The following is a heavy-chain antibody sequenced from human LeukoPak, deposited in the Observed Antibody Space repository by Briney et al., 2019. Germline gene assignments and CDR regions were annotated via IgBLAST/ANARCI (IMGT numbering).Heavy chain of an antibody. CDR3: AKDVRIYDAFDI. CDR2: ISWNSGSI. Sequence: PGRSLRLSCAASGFTFDDYAMHWVRQAPGKGLEWVSGISWNSGSIGYADSVKGRFTISRDNAKNSLYLQMNSLRAEDTALYYCAKDVRIYDAFDIWGQGTMVTVSS. J-gene: IGHJ3*02. CDR1: GFTFDDYA. V-gene: IGHV3-9*01.